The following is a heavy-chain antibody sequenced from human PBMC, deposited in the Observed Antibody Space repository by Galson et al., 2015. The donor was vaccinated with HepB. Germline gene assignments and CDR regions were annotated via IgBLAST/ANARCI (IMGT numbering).Heavy chain of an antibody. CDR3: AQYSSSWFSPWFDP. CDR2: IIPIFGIA. CDR1: GGTFSSYA. Sequence: SVTVSCKASGGTFSSYAISWVRQAPGQGLEWMGGIIPIFGIANYAQKFQGRVTITADESTSTAYMELSSLRSEDTAVYYCAQYSSSWFSPWFDPWGQGTLVTVSS. V-gene: IGHV1-69*13. D-gene: IGHD6-13*01. J-gene: IGHJ5*02.